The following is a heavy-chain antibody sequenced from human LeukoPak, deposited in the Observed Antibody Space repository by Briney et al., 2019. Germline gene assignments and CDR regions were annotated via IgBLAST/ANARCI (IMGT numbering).Heavy chain of an antibody. D-gene: IGHD1-26*01. CDR1: GGFISSHY. CDR2: VYYSGST. J-gene: IGHJ6*02. CDR3: ARGYRGGVYYYYYGMDV. Sequence: SETLSLPCTVSGGFISSHYWTWIRQPPGKGLEWIGYVYYSGSTNYNPSLKSRVTISVDTSNNQFSLKLTSVTAADTAVYYCARGYRGGVYYYYYGMDVWGQGTTVTVSS. V-gene: IGHV4-59*11.